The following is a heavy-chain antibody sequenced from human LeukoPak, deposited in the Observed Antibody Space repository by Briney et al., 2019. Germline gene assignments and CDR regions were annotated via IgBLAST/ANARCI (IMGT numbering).Heavy chain of an antibody. V-gene: IGHV3-21*01. D-gene: IGHD3-10*01. Sequence: GGSLRLSCAASGFTFSSYSMNWVRQAPGKGLEWVSSISSSSSYIYYADSVKGRFTISRDNAKNTLYLQMNSLRAEDTAVYYCARDKGIWFGENVYYYGMDVWGQGTTVTVSS. CDR2: ISSSSSYI. CDR3: ARDKGIWFGENVYYYGMDV. J-gene: IGHJ6*02. CDR1: GFTFSSYS.